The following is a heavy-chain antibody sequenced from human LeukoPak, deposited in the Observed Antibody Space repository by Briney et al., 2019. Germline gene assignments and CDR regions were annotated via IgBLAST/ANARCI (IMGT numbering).Heavy chain of an antibody. Sequence: GGSLRLSCAASGFTFSSYGMHWVRQAPGKGLEWVAFIRYDGGNKYYADPVKGRFTISRDNSKNTLYLQMNSLRAEDTAVYYCAKASNPYLGATTRAFDYWGQGTLVTVSS. CDR3: AKASNPYLGATTRAFDY. V-gene: IGHV3-30*02. CDR2: IRYDGGNK. CDR1: GFTFSSYG. J-gene: IGHJ4*02. D-gene: IGHD1-26*01.